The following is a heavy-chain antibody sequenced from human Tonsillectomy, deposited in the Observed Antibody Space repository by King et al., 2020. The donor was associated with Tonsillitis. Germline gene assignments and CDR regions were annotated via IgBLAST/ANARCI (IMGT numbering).Heavy chain of an antibody. J-gene: IGHJ3*02. CDR1: GVSFSGFY. D-gene: IGHD4-17*01. CDR2: INHSGST. CDR3: SRCNYGDRDAFDI. Sequence: VQLQQWGAGLLKPSETLSLTCAVYGVSFSGFYWSWIRQPPGKGLEWTGEINHSGSTNYNPPLKSRVTISVDTSKNQFSLKLSSLTAADTAMYYCSRCNYGDRDAFDIWGQGTMVTVSS. V-gene: IGHV4-34*01.